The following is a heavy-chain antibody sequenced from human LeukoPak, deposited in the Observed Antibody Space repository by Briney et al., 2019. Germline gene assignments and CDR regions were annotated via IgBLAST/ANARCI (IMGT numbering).Heavy chain of an antibody. Sequence: SETLSLTCAVYGGSFSGYYWSWIRQPPGKGLEWIEEINHSGSTNYNPSLKSRVTISVDTSKNQFSLKLSSVTAADTAVYYCARVQAVAGLRAWGQGTLVTVSS. D-gene: IGHD6-19*01. CDR1: GGSFSGYY. CDR3: ARVQAVAGLRA. CDR2: INHSGST. V-gene: IGHV4-34*01. J-gene: IGHJ5*02.